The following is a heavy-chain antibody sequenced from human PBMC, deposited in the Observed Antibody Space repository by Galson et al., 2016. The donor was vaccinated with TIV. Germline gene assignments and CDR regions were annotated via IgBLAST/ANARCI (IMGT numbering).Heavy chain of an antibody. CDR1: GDSVSSNSAA. CDR3: ARGPKVPSAYNSGWRQDLWYFDL. CDR2: TYYMSKWFN. V-gene: IGHV6-1*01. Sequence: CAISGDSVSSNSAAWYWIRQSPSRGLEWLGRTYYMSKWFNDYAVSVKSRITTNPDTSENQFSLQLNSVTPDDTAVYFCARGPKVPSAYNSGWRQDLWYFDLWGRGTLVTVSS. J-gene: IGHJ2*01. D-gene: IGHD6-25*01.